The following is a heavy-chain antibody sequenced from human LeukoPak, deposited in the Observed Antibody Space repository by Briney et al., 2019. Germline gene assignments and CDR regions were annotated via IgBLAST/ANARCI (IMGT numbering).Heavy chain of an antibody. J-gene: IGHJ4*02. CDR3: ARLTEGW. CDR2: VYYTGRT. V-gene: IGHV4-59*08. D-gene: IGHD2-15*01. CDR1: GGSIGSYY. Sequence: PSETLSLTCIVSGGSIGSYYWSWVRQTPGKGLEWIGYVYYTGRTNYNPSLKGRVTIFVDTSKNQFSLKLSSVTAADTAVYYCARLTEGWWGQGALATVSS.